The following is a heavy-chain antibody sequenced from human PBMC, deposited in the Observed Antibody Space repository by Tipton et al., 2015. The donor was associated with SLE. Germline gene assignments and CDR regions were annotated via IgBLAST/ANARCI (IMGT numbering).Heavy chain of an antibody. CDR1: GGSISSGSYY. CDR2: IYTSGST. CDR3: ARGDGYNYVEVSVYFDY. Sequence: TLSLTCTVSGGSISSGSYYWSWIRQPAGKGLEWIGRIYTSGSTNYNPSLKSRVTISVDTSKNQFSLKLSSVTAADTAVYYCARGDGYNYVEVSVYFDYWGQGTLVTVSS. D-gene: IGHD5-24*01. J-gene: IGHJ4*02. V-gene: IGHV4-61*02.